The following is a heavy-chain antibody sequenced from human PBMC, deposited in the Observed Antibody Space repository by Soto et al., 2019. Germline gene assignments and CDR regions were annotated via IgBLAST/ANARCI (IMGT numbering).Heavy chain of an antibody. J-gene: IGHJ5*02. V-gene: IGHV4-30-4*01. Sequence: PSETLSLTCTVSGGSISGGDYYWSWMRQAPGKGLEWIGYIYYSGSTYYNPSLKSRVTISVDTSKNQFSLKLSSVTAADTAVYYCGRSDLLPAALIWFDPWGQGTLVTVSS. CDR2: IYYSGST. CDR3: GRSDLLPAALIWFDP. CDR1: GGSISGGDYY. D-gene: IGHD2-2*01.